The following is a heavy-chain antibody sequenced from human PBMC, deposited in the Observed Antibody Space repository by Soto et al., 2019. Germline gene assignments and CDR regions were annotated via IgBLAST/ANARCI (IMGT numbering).Heavy chain of an antibody. CDR2: IKQDGSEK. Sequence: GGSLRLSCAASGFTFSNYWMSWVRQAPGKGLEWVANIKQDGSEKYYVDSVKGRFTISRDNAKNSLYLQMNSLRAEDTAVYYCARVPFIVLMVYAQIYDYWGQGTLVTVSS. D-gene: IGHD2-8*01. CDR1: GFTFSNYW. J-gene: IGHJ4*02. V-gene: IGHV3-7*01. CDR3: ARVPFIVLMVYAQIYDY.